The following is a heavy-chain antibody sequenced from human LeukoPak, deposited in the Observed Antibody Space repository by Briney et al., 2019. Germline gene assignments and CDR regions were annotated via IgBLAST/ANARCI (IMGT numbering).Heavy chain of an antibody. J-gene: IGHJ4*02. V-gene: IGHV1-2*02. Sequence: GASVKVSCKASGYTFTGYYMHWVRQAPGQGLEWMGWINPKSGGTNYAQKFQGRVTMTRDTSITTAYMELSSLRPDDTAVYFCARTTSFTASGYDYWGQGTLVTVSS. D-gene: IGHD6-25*01. CDR3: ARTTSFTASGYDY. CDR2: INPKSGGT. CDR1: GYTFTGYY.